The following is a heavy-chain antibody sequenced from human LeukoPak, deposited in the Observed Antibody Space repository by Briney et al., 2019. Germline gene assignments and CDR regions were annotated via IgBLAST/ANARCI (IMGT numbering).Heavy chain of an antibody. D-gene: IGHD3-9*01. V-gene: IGHV1-18*01. Sequence: GASVKVSCKTSSYTFTSYGISWVRQAPGQGLEWMGWISAYNGNTNYAQKFQGRVTMTTDTSTSTAYMELRSLRSDDTAVYYCARVAGPLLRYFDWYVGRYYYYMDVWGKGTTVTVSS. CDR1: SYTFTSYG. J-gene: IGHJ6*03. CDR3: ARVAGPLLRYFDWYVGRYYYYMDV. CDR2: ISAYNGNT.